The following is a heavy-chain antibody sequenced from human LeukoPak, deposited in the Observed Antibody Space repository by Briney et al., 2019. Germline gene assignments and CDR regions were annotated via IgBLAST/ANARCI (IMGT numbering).Heavy chain of an antibody. Sequence: GGSLRLSCAASGFTFSSYWMHWVRQAPGKGLEWVSRINEDGSIITYADSVKGRFTISRDNAKNSLYLQMNSLRAEDTALYYCAKDRSIAAAGPFDYWGQGTLVTVSS. D-gene: IGHD6-13*01. V-gene: IGHV3-74*01. CDR1: GFTFSSYW. CDR2: INEDGSII. J-gene: IGHJ4*02. CDR3: AKDRSIAAAGPFDY.